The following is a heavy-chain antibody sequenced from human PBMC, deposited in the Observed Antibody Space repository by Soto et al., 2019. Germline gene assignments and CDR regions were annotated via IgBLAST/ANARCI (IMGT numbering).Heavy chain of an antibody. Sequence: EVQLVESGGGLVQPGGSLRLSCAASGFNFSTYWMHWVRQAPGKGLVWVSRMNVDGSSISYADSVKGRFTISRDNANNTLYLLMTSLRAEDTAVYYCSRDPCATGQNDKWGQGTLVTVSS. CDR3: SRDPCATGQNDK. J-gene: IGHJ4*02. V-gene: IGHV3-74*01. CDR1: GFNFSTYW. CDR2: MNVDGSSI. D-gene: IGHD3-9*01.